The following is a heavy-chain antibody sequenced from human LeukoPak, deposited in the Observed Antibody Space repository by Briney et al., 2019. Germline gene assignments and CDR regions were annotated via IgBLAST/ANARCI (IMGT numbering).Heavy chain of an antibody. V-gene: IGHV3-33*01. J-gene: IGHJ1*01. CDR2: IWYDGSNK. D-gene: IGHD2-2*01. CDR1: GFTFSSYG. CDR3: ARGDIVVVPAAPTGAEYFQH. Sequence: PGGSLRLSCAASGFTFSSYGMHWVRQAPGKGLEWVAVIWYDGSNKYYADSVKGRFTISRDNSKNTLYLQMNSLRAEDTAVYYCARGDIVVVPAAPTGAEYFQHWGQGTTVTVSS.